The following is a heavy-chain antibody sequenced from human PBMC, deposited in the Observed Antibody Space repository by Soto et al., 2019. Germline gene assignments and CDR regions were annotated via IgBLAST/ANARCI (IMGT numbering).Heavy chain of an antibody. CDR3: TKVGSGFNYDD. CDR2: TRKKSNGYST. D-gene: IGHD5-12*01. V-gene: IGHV3-72*01. J-gene: IGHJ4*02. Sequence: EVQLVESGGGLAQPGGSLRLSCAASGFTFSDHYMDWVRQAPGKGLEWVGRTRKKSNGYSTEYAASVKGRFTISRDDSQNSLFLQMNSLKPEDAAVYYCTKVGSGFNYDDWGQGTLVTVSS. CDR1: GFTFSDHY.